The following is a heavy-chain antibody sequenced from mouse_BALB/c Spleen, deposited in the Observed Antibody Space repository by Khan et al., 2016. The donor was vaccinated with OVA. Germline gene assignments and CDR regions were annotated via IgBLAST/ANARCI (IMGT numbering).Heavy chain of an antibody. CDR1: GYTFTNYG. J-gene: IGHJ4*01. V-gene: IGHV9-3*02. CDR3: ARSRWLLPAMDY. D-gene: IGHD2-3*01. Sequence: QVQLQQSGPELKKPGETVKISCKASGYTFTNYGMNWVKQAPGKGLKWMGWINTNTGEPTYAEEFKGRFAFSLDNSASTAYLQINNLKNDDTATYFCARSRWLLPAMDYWGQGTSVTVSS. CDR2: INTNTGEP.